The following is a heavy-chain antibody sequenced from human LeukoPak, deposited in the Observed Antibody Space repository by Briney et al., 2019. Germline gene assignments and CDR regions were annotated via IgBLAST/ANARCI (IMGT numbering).Heavy chain of an antibody. D-gene: IGHD2-8*01. Sequence: SVKVSCKASGYSFSSYDVNWVRQATGQGLEWMGGIIPIFGTANYAQKFQGRVTITADESTSTAYMELSSLRSEDTAVYYCARDGSNGVHYDAFDIWGQGTMVSVSS. V-gene: IGHV1-69*13. CDR1: GYSFSSYD. J-gene: IGHJ3*02. CDR3: ARDGSNGVHYDAFDI. CDR2: IIPIFGTA.